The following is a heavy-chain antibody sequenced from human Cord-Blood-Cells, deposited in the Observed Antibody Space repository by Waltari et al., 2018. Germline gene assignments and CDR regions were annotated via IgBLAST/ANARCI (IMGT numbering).Heavy chain of an antibody. CDR3: ARHSSSWYFDY. CDR1: GGSIGSSSYY. V-gene: IGHV4-39*01. D-gene: IGHD6-13*01. J-gene: IGHJ4*02. CDR2: IYYSGST. Sequence: QLQLQESGPGLVKPSETLSLPCTVTGGSIGSSSYYWGWTRQPPGKGLEWIGSIYYSGSTYYNPSLKSRVTISVDTSKNQFSLKLSSVTAADTAVYYCARHSSSWYFDYWGQGTLVTVSS.